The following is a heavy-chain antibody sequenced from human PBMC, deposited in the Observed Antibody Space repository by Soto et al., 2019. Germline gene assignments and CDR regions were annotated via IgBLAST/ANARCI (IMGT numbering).Heavy chain of an antibody. Sequence: GCHRSWIRQPPGKGLEWIGEINHSGSTNYNPSLKSRVTISVDTSKNQFSLKLSSVTAADTAVYYCARTRYFDFWGQGTLVTVSS. CDR1: GCH. CDR2: INHSGST. V-gene: IGHV4-34*01. D-gene: IGHD3-3*01. CDR3: ARTRYFDF. J-gene: IGHJ4*02.